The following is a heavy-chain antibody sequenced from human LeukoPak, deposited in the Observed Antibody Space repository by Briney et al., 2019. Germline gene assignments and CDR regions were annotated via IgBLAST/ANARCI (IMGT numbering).Heavy chain of an antibody. J-gene: IGHJ3*02. D-gene: IGHD2-21*02. Sequence: GGSLRLSCAASGLTVSSNYMSWVRQAPGKGLEWVSVIYTGGSTYYADSVKGRFTISRDNSKNTLYLQMNSLRAEDTAVYYCAKAGRVGMTVAFDIWGQGTMVTVSS. CDR1: GLTVSSNY. V-gene: IGHV3-53*01. CDR3: AKAGRVGMTVAFDI. CDR2: IYTGGST.